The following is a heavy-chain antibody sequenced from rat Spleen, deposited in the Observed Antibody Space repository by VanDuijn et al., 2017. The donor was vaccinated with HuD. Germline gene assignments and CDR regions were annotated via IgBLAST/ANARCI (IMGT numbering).Heavy chain of an antibody. CDR2: IDNAGST. V-gene: IGHV3-3*01. J-gene: IGHJ2*01. Sequence: EVRLQESGPGLVKPSQSLSLTCSVTDYSITSSYKWNWIRKFPGNKLEWMGYIDNAGSTNYNPSLKSRISITRDTSKNQFFLQLNSVTTDDTATYYCARYTAALSFDYWGQGVMVRVSS. CDR1: DYSITSSYK. CDR3: ARYTAALSFDY. D-gene: IGHD1-2*01.